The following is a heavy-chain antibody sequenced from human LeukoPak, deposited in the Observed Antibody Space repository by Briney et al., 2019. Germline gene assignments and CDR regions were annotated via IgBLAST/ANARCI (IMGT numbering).Heavy chain of an antibody. CDR3: ARATDISSWYLAY. J-gene: IGHJ4*02. CDR1: GYTFTGYY. Sequence: ASVTLSCKASGYTFTGYYMHWVRQAPGQEFEWMGWLSPNSGDTKFAQKFQGRVTITRDTSISTAYMELSNLRSDDTAVYYCARATDISSWYLAYWGQGTLVTVSS. D-gene: IGHD6-13*01. V-gene: IGHV1-2*02. CDR2: LSPNSGDT.